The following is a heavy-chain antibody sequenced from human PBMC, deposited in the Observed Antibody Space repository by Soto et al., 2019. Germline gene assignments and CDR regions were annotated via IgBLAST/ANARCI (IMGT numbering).Heavy chain of an antibody. D-gene: IGHD2-15*01. J-gene: IGHJ5*02. V-gene: IGHV3-23*01. CDR3: AKGGIVWFDP. Sequence: EVQVLESGGGLVQRGGSLRLSCAASGFTVNNHAVSWVRQAPGKGLEWVSTLRGNDYTYYADSVKGRFTISRDSSKNTLYLQMNSLRAEDTAIYYCAKGGIVWFDPWGQGTLVTVSS. CDR2: LRGNDYT. CDR1: GFTVNNHA.